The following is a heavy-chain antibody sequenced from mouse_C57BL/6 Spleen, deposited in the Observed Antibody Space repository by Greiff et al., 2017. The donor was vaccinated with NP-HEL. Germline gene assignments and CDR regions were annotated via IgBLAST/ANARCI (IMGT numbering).Heavy chain of an antibody. CDR1: GYTFTSYW. V-gene: IGHV1-7*01. D-gene: IGHD1-1*01. Sequence: QVQLKQSGAELAKPGASVKLSCKASGYTFTSYWMHWVKQRPGQGLEWIGYINPSSGYTKYNQKFKDKATLTADKSSSTAYMQLSSLTYENAAVYYCARSGSSYWYFDVWGTGTTVTVSS. J-gene: IGHJ1*03. CDR2: INPSSGYT. CDR3: ARSGSSYWYFDV.